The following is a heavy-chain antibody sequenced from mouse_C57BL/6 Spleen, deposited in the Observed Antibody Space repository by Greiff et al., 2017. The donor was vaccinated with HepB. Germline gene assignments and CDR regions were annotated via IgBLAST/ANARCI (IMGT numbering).Heavy chain of an antibody. D-gene: IGHD3-2*02. J-gene: IGHJ4*01. V-gene: IGHV1-42*01. CDR2: INPSTGGT. CDR1: GYSFTGYY. CDR3: ERSGHYYAMDC. Sequence: EVQLQQSGPELVKPGASVKISCKASGYSFTGYYMNWVKQNPEKSLEWIGEINPSTGGTTYNQKFKAKATLTVDKSSSTAYMQLKSLTSEDSAVYYCERSGHYYAMDCWGQGTSVTVSS.